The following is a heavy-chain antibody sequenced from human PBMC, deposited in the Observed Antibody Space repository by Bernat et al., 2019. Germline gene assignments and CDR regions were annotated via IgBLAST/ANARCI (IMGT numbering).Heavy chain of an antibody. Sequence: QVQLVESGGGVVQPVRSLRLSCAASGFTFSSYAMHWVRQAPGKGLEWVAVISYDGSNKYYADSVKGRFTISRDNSKNTLYLQMNSLRAEDTAVYYCAHLDMVQGAFDYWGQGTLVTVSS. D-gene: IGHD3-10*01. CDR1: GFTFSSYA. J-gene: IGHJ4*02. CDR2: ISYDGSNK. CDR3: AHLDMVQGAFDY. V-gene: IGHV3-30*01.